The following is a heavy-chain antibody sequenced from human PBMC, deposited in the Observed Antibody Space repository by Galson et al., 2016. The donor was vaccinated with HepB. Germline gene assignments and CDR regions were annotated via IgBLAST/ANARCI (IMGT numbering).Heavy chain of an antibody. CDR1: GFTFSSYW. V-gene: IGHV3-7*03. CDR2: INQDGSEK. D-gene: IGHD1-7*01. J-gene: IGHJ4*02. CDR3: AKTSNWNYSPFDY. Sequence: SLRLSCAASGFTFSSYWMTWVRQAPGKGLEWVANINQDGSEKSYVDSVRGRFTISRDNAKKSLYLQMNSLTREDTAMYFCAKTSNWNYSPFDYWGQGTLVTVSS.